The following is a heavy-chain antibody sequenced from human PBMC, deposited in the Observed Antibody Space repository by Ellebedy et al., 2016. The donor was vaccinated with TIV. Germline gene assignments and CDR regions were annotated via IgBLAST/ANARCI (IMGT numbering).Heavy chain of an antibody. Sequence: GESLKISCAASGFTFSSYGMHWVRQAPGKGLEWVAVIWYDGSNKYYADSVKGRFTISRDNSKNTLYLQMNSLRAGDTAVYYCARASIAVAGDAFDIWGQGTMVTVSS. CDR2: IWYDGSNK. CDR3: ARASIAVAGDAFDI. J-gene: IGHJ3*02. CDR1: GFTFSSYG. D-gene: IGHD6-19*01. V-gene: IGHV3-33*01.